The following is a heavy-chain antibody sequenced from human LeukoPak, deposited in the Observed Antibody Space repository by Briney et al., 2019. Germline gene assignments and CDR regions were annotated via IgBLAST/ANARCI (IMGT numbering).Heavy chain of an antibody. Sequence: GGSLRLSCAASGFTFRTYWMHWVRQAPGKGLVWVARIKGDGTSTTYADSVKGRFTISRDNAKNMLYLQMHSLRAEDTAWVYCAAVYNDPVYWGQGTLVTVS. CDR2: IKGDGTST. V-gene: IGHV3-74*01. D-gene: IGHD5-24*01. J-gene: IGHJ4*02. CDR3: AAVYNDPVY. CDR1: GFTFRTYW.